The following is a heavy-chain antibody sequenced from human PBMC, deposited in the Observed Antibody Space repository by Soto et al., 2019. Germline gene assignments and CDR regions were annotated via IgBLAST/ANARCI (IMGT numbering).Heavy chain of an antibody. CDR3: ANGLTSDAFDI. J-gene: IGHJ3*02. CDR1: GYIFTNYY. Sequence: ASVKVSCKASGYIFTNYYIHWVRQAPGQGLEWMEIINPNGGSTNCAQEFQGRVTMTRDTSTSTVYMELSSLRSEDTAVYYCANGLTSDAFDIWGQGTMVTVSS. V-gene: IGHV1-46*01. CDR2: INPNGGST. D-gene: IGHD3-9*01.